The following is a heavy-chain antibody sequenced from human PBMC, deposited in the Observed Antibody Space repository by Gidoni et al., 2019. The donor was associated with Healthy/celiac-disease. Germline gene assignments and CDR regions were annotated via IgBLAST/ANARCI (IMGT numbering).Heavy chain of an antibody. V-gene: IGHV3-23*01. J-gene: IGHJ4*02. CDR2: ISGSGGST. CDR3: AKSPGYSSGWFDY. CDR1: GFTFSSYA. D-gene: IGHD6-19*01. Sequence: EVQLLESGGGLVQPGGSLRLSCAASGFTFSSYAMSWVRQAPGKGLVWVSAISGSGGSTYYADSVKGRFTISRDNSKNTLYLQMNSLRAEDTAVYYCAKSPGYSSGWFDYWGQGTLVTVSS.